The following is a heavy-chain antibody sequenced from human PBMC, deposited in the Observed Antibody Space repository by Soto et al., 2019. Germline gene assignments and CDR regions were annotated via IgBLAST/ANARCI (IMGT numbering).Heavy chain of an antibody. D-gene: IGHD3-3*01. J-gene: IGHJ5*01. CDR3: AKPRYSLEWPPFDS. CDR1: GFTFRSYG. CDR2: MKSDGSR. V-gene: IGHV3-30*18. Sequence: PGGSLRLSCEASGFTFRSYGMHWVRQAPGKGLEWVAVMKSDGSRDHIDSVKGRFTIFRDNSKKTLYLQMNNLRPEDSAVYYCAKPRYSLEWPPFDSWGHGALVTVSS.